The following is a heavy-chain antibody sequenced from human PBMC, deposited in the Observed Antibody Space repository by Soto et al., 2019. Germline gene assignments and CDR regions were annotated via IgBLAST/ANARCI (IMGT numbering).Heavy chain of an antibody. Sequence: SQTLSLTCDISGDSVSSDSTAWNWIRQSPSRGLEWLGRTYYKSKWFYNYAVSVRSRIAIKSDTSKNQFSLQLNSVTPEDTAVYFCAGGDQWLLYWGQGTLVTIS. CDR2: TYYKSKWFY. J-gene: IGHJ4*02. V-gene: IGHV6-1*01. CDR3: AGGDQWLLY. CDR1: GDSVSSDSTA. D-gene: IGHD6-19*01.